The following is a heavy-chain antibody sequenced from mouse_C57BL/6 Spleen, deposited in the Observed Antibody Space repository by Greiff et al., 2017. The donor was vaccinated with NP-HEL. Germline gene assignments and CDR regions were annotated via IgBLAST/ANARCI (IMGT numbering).Heavy chain of an antibody. V-gene: IGHV1-26*01. CDR1: GYTFTDYY. Sequence: EVKLQQSGPELVKPGASVKISCKASGYTFTDYYMNWVKQSHGKSLEWIGDINPNNGGTSYNQKFKGKATLTVDKSSSTAYMQLRSLTSEDSAVYECARHYYNYGNSYYYWGQGTTLTVSS. D-gene: IGHD1-1*01. J-gene: IGHJ2*01. CDR2: INPNNGGT. CDR3: ARHYYNYGNSYYY.